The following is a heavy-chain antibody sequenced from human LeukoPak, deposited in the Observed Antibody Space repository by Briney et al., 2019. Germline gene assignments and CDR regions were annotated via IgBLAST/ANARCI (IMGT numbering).Heavy chain of an antibody. Sequence: GGSLRLSCTASGFTFGDYAMSWFRQAPGKGLEWVGFIRSKAYGGTSEYAASVKGRFTIARDEYKSIAYLQMESPKHGDTDLYDCRVVVGDAFDIWGQGTMVTVSS. V-gene: IGHV3-49*03. CDR2: IRSKAYGGTS. J-gene: IGHJ3*02. CDR3: RVVVGDAFDI. CDR1: GFTFGDYA. D-gene: IGHD2-15*01.